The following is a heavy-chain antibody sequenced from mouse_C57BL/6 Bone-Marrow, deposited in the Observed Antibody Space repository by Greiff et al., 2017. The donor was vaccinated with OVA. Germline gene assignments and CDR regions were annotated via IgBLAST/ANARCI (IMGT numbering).Heavy chain of an antibody. CDR1: GYTFTDYE. Sequence: QVQLKQSGAELVRPGASVTLSCKASGYTFTDYEMHWVKQTPVHGLEWIGAIDPETGGTAYNQKFKGKAILTAAKSSSTTYLEIRSLTSEDSAVYYCTRCHWGFDYWGQGTTLTVSS. V-gene: IGHV1-15*01. CDR3: TRCHWGFDY. J-gene: IGHJ2*01. CDR2: IDPETGGT. D-gene: IGHD4-1*01.